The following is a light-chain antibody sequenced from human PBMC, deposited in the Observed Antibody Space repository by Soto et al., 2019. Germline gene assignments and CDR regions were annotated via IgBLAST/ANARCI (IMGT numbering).Light chain of an antibody. CDR2: DVS. CDR1: IDDVTAYYR. J-gene: IGLJ1*01. Sequence: QSALTQPPSVSGSPGQSVTISCSGTIDDVTAYYRVSWYQQTPGTAPKLMIYDVSNRPSGVPDRFSGSRSGNTASLTISGLQAEDEGDYYCSVYTRTSXXVFGTGTXVTXL. CDR3: SVYTRTSXXV. V-gene: IGLV2-18*01.